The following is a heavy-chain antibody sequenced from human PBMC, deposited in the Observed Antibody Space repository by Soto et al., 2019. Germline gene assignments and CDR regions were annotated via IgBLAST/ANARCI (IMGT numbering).Heavy chain of an antibody. V-gene: IGHV1-69*02. CDR1: GGTFSSYT. D-gene: IGHD4-17*01. Sequence: LVQSGAEVKKPGSSVKVSCKASGGTFSSYTISWVRQAPGQGLEWMGRIIPILGIANYAQKFQGRVTITADKSTSTAYMELSSLRSEDTAVYYCATGSLVGDYLASWGQGTLVTVSS. CDR3: ATGSLVGDYLAS. CDR2: IIPILGIA. J-gene: IGHJ4*02.